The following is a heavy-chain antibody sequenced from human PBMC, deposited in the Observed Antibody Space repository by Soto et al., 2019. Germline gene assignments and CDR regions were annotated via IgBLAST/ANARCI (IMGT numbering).Heavy chain of an antibody. CDR1: GFTVSSNY. Sequence: GGSLRLSCAASGFTVSSNYMSWVRQAPGKGLEWVSVIYSGGSTYYADSVKGRFTISRDNSKNTLYLQMNSLRAEDTAVYYCARDRGDSSGYGYYYYGMDVWGQGTTVTVSS. CDR3: ARDRGDSSGYGYYYYGMDV. J-gene: IGHJ6*02. CDR2: IYSGGST. D-gene: IGHD3-22*01. V-gene: IGHV3-53*01.